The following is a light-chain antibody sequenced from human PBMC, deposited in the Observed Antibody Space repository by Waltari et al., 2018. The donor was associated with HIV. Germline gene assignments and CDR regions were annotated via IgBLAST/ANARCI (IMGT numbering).Light chain of an antibody. CDR1: SEPVTRGQY. Sequence: QAVVTQEPALTVSPGGTVTLTCGSSSEPVTRGQYPHWFQQKPGQAPRALIYDTNNKHSWTPARFSGSLLGGKAALTLSGAQPEDEADYFCLLSYSGARPSIFGGGTKLSVL. CDR3: LLSYSGARPSI. CDR2: DTN. V-gene: IGLV7-46*01. J-gene: IGLJ2*01.